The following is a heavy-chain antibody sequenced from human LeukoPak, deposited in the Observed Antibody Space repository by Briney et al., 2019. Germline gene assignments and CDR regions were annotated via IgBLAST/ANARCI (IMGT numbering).Heavy chain of an antibody. CDR1: GFTFSSYA. CDR3: AKSVDSSSKRGYFQH. Sequence: GGSLRLSCAASGFTFSSYAMSRVRQAPGKGLEWVSAISGSGGSTYYADSVKGRFTISRDNSKNTLYLQMNSLRAEDTAVYYCAKSVDSSSKRGYFQHWGQGTLVTVSS. D-gene: IGHD3-22*01. V-gene: IGHV3-23*01. CDR2: ISGSGGST. J-gene: IGHJ1*01.